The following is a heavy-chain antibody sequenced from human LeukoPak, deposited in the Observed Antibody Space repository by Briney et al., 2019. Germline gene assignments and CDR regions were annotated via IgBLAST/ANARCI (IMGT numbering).Heavy chain of an antibody. CDR1: GGTFSSYA. V-gene: IGHV1-69*01. D-gene: IGHD6-13*01. CDR2: IIPIFGTA. Sequence: SVKVSCKASGGTFSSYAISWVRQAPGQGLEWMGGIIPIFGTANYAQKLQGRVTITADESTSTAYMELSSLRSEDTAVYYCARDQDSSSWRPFDYWGQGTLVTVSS. CDR3: ARDQDSSSWRPFDY. J-gene: IGHJ4*02.